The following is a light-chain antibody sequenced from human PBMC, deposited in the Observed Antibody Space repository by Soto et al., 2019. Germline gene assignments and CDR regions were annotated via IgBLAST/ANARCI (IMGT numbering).Light chain of an antibody. CDR2: GNN. V-gene: IGLV1-40*01. Sequence: QSVLAQPPSVSGAPGQRVTLSCTGSSSNFGSGYDVQWYQQLPGRAPKFLISGNNDRPSGLPDRFSASKSGTSASLAITGLQAEDEADYYCQTYDTSLSAYVFGTGTKLTVL. J-gene: IGLJ1*01. CDR1: SSNFGSGYD. CDR3: QTYDTSLSAYV.